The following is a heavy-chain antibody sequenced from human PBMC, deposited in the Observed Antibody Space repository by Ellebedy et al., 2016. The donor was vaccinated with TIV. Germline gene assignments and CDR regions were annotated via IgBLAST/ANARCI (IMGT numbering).Heavy chain of an antibody. D-gene: IGHD3-22*01. V-gene: IGHV1-69*13. J-gene: IGHJ4*02. CDR3: ARFSEGSSGPDY. Sequence: AASVKVSCKASGGTFNNYAISWVRQAPGQGLEWMGGIIPLFGIANYAQKFQGRVTITADESTSTAYMEMSSLRSEDTAVYYCARFSEGSSGPDYWGQGTLVTVSS. CDR2: IIPLFGIA. CDR1: GGTFNNYA.